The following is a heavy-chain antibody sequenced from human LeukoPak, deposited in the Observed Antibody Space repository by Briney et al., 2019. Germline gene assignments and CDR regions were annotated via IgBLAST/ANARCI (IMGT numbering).Heavy chain of an antibody. J-gene: IGHJ4*02. CDR1: GFTFWNSA. CDR2: ISSSGGNT. CDR3: AKGSRVEMATSRYFDY. D-gene: IGHD5-24*01. Sequence: GGSLRLSCAASGFTFWNSAITWVRQAPGKGLEWVSHISSSGGNTYYADSVKGRFTISRDNSNNTLYLQMNSLRAEDTAVYYCAKGSRVEMATSRYFDYWGQGTLVTVSS. V-gene: IGHV3-23*01.